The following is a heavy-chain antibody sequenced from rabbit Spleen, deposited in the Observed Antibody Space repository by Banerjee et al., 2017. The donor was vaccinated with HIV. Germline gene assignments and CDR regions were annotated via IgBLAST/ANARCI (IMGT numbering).Heavy chain of an antibody. Sequence: EQLEESGGGLVKPEGSLTLTCKASGVSFSDKDVMCWVRQAPGKGLEWIACIDAGVKGTTYYASWAKGRFTVSKTSSTTVTLQMTSLTAADMATHFCARDGSGWNFGWWGPGTLVTVS. D-gene: IGHD4-1*01. CDR1: GVSFSDKDV. CDR3: ARDGSGWNFGW. V-gene: IGHV1S45*01. J-gene: IGHJ4*01. CDR2: IDAGVKGTT.